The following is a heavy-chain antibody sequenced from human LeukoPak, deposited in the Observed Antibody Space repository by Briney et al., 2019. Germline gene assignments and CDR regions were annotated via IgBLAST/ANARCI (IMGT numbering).Heavy chain of an antibody. Sequence: GGSLRLSCAASGFTFSSYAMSWVRQAPGKGLEWVSAISGSGGSTYYADSVKGRFTISRDNSKNTLYLQMNSLRAEDAAVYYCAKHGSSGWHYFDYWGQGTLVTVSS. J-gene: IGHJ4*02. D-gene: IGHD6-19*01. CDR2: ISGSGGST. V-gene: IGHV3-23*01. CDR3: AKHGSSGWHYFDY. CDR1: GFTFSSYA.